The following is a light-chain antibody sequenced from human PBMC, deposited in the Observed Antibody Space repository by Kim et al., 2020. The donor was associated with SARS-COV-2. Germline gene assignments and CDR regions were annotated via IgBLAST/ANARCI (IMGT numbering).Light chain of an antibody. CDR1: QGIRNY. J-gene: IGKJ1*01. V-gene: IGKV1-27*01. CDR3: QKYNSAPRT. Sequence: ASGGDRVTITCRASQGIRNYLAWYQQKPGKVPKLLIYAASALKSGVPTRFSGSGSGTDFTLNISSLQPEDVATYYCQKYNSAPRTFGQGTKVDIK. CDR2: AAS.